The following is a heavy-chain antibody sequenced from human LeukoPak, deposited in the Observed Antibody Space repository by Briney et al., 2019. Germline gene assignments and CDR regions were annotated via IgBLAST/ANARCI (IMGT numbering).Heavy chain of an antibody. Sequence: ASVKVSCKASGYSFTDHYMHWVRQAPGQGLEWMGCISPNSGGTKYTQKFQGRVTMTRETAISTAYMELSSLRSDDTAVYYCAREGRGDYDQKDFDYWGQGTLVAVSS. D-gene: IGHD4-17*01. CDR2: ISPNSGGT. J-gene: IGHJ4*02. V-gene: IGHV1-2*02. CDR3: AREGRGDYDQKDFDY. CDR1: GYSFTDHY.